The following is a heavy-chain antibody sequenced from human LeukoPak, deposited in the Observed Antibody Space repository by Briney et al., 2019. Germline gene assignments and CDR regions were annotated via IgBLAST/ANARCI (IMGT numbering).Heavy chain of an antibody. CDR2: ISSSSGVTV. CDR3: ARSASGWYYFDY. V-gene: IGHV3-48*04. J-gene: IGHJ4*02. Sequence: GGFLRLSCAASGFTFSRYSMNWVRRAPGKGLEWVSYISSSSGVTVYYADSVKGRFTISKDNAKNSLYLQMNSLRAEDTAVYYCARSASGWYYFDYWGQGTLVTVSS. D-gene: IGHD6-19*01. CDR1: GFTFSRYS.